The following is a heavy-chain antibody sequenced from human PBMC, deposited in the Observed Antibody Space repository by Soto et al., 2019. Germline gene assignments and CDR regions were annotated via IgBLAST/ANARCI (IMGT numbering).Heavy chain of an antibody. V-gene: IGHV4-59*08. D-gene: IGHD4-17*01. Sequence: SETLSLTCTVSGGSISSYYWSWIRQPPGKGLEWIGYIYYSGNTNYNPPPKSRVNISDTSKNQFSLKLSSVTAADTAVYYCARRYGDYFDYWGQGTLVTVSS. CDR3: ARRYGDYFDY. CDR2: IYYSGNT. J-gene: IGHJ4*02. CDR1: GGSISSYY.